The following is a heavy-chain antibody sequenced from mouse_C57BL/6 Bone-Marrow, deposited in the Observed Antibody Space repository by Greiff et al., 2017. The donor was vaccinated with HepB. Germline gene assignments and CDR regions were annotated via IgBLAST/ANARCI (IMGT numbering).Heavy chain of an antibody. J-gene: IGHJ2*01. CDR2: IRSKSNNYAT. D-gene: IGHD4-1*01. CDR3: VRLGLDYFDY. CDR1: GFSFNTYA. V-gene: IGHV10-1*01. Sequence: EVKLVESGGGLVQPKGSLKLSCAASGFSFNTYAMNWVRQAPGKGLEWVARIRSKSNNYATYYADSVKDRFTISRDDSESMLYLQMNNLKTEDTAMYYCVRLGLDYFDYWGQGTTLTVSS.